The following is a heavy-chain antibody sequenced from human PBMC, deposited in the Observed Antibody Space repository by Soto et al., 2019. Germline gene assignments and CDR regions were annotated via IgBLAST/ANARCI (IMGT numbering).Heavy chain of an antibody. D-gene: IGHD1-1*01. CDR2: ISSSGSTI. CDR1: GFTFSSYE. J-gene: IGHJ4*02. CDR3: AREATTKGQNDY. Sequence: GGSLRLSCAASGFTFSSYEMNWVRQAPGKGLEWVSYISSSGSTIYYADSVKGRFTISRDNAKNSLYLQMNSLRAEDTAVYYCAREATTKGQNDYWGQGTLVTVS. V-gene: IGHV3-48*03.